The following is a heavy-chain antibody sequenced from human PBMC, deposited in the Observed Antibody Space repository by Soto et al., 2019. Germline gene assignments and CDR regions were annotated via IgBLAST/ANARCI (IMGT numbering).Heavy chain of an antibody. CDR2: IRSKANSYAT. Sequence: EVQLVESGGGLVQPGGSLKLSCAASGFTFSGSAMHWVRQASGKGLEWVGRIRSKANSYATAYAASVKGRFTISRDDSKTTAYLQMNSLKTEDTAVYYCTSSLPSSAWGQGTLVTVSS. CDR3: TSSLPSSA. CDR1: GFTFSGSA. J-gene: IGHJ5*02. V-gene: IGHV3-73*01.